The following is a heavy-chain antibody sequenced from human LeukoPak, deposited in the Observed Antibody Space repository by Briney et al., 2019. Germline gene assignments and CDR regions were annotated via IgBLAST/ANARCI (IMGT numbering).Heavy chain of an antibody. CDR2: INHSGST. D-gene: IGHD5-18*01. Sequence: SETLSLTCAVYGRSFSGYYWSWIRQPPGKGLEWIGEINHSGSTNYNPSLKSRVTISVDTSKNQFSLKLSSVTAADTAVYYCARLGYSYGYYFDYWGQGTLVTVSS. CDR3: ARLGYSYGYYFDY. V-gene: IGHV4-34*01. J-gene: IGHJ4*02. CDR1: GRSFSGYY.